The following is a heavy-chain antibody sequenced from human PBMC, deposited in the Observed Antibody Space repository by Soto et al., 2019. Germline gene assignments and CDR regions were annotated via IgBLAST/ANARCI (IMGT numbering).Heavy chain of an antibody. CDR3: ARSQGSSTSLEIYYYYYYGMDV. CDR2: IIPISGTA. CDR1: GGTFSSYA. Sequence: QVQLVQSGAEVKKPGSSVMVSCKASGGTFSSYAISWVRQAPGQGLEWMGGIIPISGTANYAQKFQGRVTITADESTSTAYMELSSRRSEDTAVYYCARSQGSSTSLEIYYYYYYGMDVWGQGTTVTVSS. D-gene: IGHD2-2*01. J-gene: IGHJ6*02. V-gene: IGHV1-69*01.